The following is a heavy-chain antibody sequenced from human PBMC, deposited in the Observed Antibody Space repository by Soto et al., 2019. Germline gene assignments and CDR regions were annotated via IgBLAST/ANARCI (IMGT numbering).Heavy chain of an antibody. CDR1: GGSFSGYY. V-gene: IGHV4-34*01. J-gene: IGHJ2*01. Sequence: QVQLQQWGAGPLRPLETLSLTCGVSGGSFSGYYWAWIRQSPGKGLEWIGAINYRGSINYNPSLKSRVSISVDTSKNHYSLNLRSVTAXXXXXXYCARESHDILXGXPWVWYF. D-gene: IGHD3-9*01. CDR3: ARESHDILXGXPWVWYF. CDR2: INYRGSI.